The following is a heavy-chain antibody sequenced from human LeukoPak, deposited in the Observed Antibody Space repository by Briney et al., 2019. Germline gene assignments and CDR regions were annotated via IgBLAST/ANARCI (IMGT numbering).Heavy chain of an antibody. CDR2: INTSGST. Sequence: SETLSLTCTVSGGSISSYYWTWIRQPAGKGLEWIGRINTSGSTNYNPSLRSRVTMSVNTSKNQFSLNLTSVTAADTAVYSCAREGGDPRWLDPWGQGTLVTVSS. V-gene: IGHV4-4*07. J-gene: IGHJ5*02. CDR1: GGSISSYY. D-gene: IGHD6-25*01. CDR3: AREGGDPRWLDP.